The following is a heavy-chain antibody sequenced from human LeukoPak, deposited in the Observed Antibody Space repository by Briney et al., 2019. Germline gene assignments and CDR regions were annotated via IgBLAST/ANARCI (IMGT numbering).Heavy chain of an antibody. CDR3: AKAAYDFWSGYYYMDV. Sequence: GGSLRLSCAASGFTFSSYAMHWVRQAPGKGLEWVAVISYDGSNKYYADSVKGRFTISRDNSKNTLYLQMNSLRAEDTAVYYCAKAAYDFWSGYYYMDVWGKGTTVTVSS. J-gene: IGHJ6*03. D-gene: IGHD3-3*01. CDR2: ISYDGSNK. V-gene: IGHV3-30-3*01. CDR1: GFTFSSYA.